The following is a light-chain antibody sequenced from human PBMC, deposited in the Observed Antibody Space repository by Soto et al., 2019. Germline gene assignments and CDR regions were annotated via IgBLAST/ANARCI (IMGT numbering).Light chain of an antibody. J-gene: IGKJ1*01. CDR2: DAS. CDR3: QQYNGYSTWT. V-gene: IGKV1-5*01. Sequence: DIQMTQSPSTLSASVGHRVTITCRASQSISRWLAWYQQKPGKAPKVLIWDASSLQRGVPSRFSGSGSGTEFTLTISSLQPDDFATYYCQQYNGYSTWTFGQGTKVEIK. CDR1: QSISRW.